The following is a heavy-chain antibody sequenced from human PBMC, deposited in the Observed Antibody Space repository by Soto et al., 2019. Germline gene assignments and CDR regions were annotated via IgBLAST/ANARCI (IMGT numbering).Heavy chain of an antibody. Sequence: SETLSLTCTVSGGSISSGGYYWSWIRQHPGKGIEWIWYIYFSGSTYYNPSLKSRVTISVDTSKYQFSLKLSSVTAADTAVYYCARTGGYYDSSGYHSDAFDIWGQGTMVTVSS. CDR2: IYFSGST. V-gene: IGHV4-31*03. J-gene: IGHJ3*02. CDR3: ARTGGYYDSSGYHSDAFDI. D-gene: IGHD3-22*01. CDR1: GGSISSGGYY.